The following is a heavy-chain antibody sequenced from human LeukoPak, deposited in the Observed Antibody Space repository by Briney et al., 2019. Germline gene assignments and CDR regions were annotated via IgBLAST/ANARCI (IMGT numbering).Heavy chain of an antibody. V-gene: IGHV3-7*03. J-gene: IGHJ6*02. CDR2: INPSESVK. Sequence: GGSPRLSCTASGFTFNTYWMNWARQAPGKGLEWVASINPSESVKYYVNSVKGRFTISRDNAKNSLYLRMSNLRAEDTAVYFCARGGGLDVWGQGATVTVSS. CDR3: ARGGGLDV. D-gene: IGHD3-16*01. CDR1: GFTFNTYW.